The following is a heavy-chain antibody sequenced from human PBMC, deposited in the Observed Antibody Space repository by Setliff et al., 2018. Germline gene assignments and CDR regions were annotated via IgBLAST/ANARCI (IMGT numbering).Heavy chain of an antibody. CDR1: GGSISSGGYY. CDR2: IYYSGST. CDR3: ARDPLTTNRRRAFDI. Sequence: TLSLTCTVSGGSISSGGYYWSWIRQHPGKGLEWIGYIYYSGSTYYNPSLKSRVTISVDTSKNQFSLKLSSVTAADTAVYYCARDPLTTNRRRAFDIWGQGTMVNRLL. J-gene: IGHJ3*02. D-gene: IGHD4-17*01. V-gene: IGHV4-31*03.